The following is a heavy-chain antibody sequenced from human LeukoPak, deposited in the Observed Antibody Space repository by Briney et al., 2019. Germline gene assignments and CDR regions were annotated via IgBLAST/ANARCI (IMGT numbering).Heavy chain of an antibody. CDR3: AKDRWTEVDAFDI. D-gene: IGHD1-1*01. Sequence: PGGSLRLSCAASGFTFRNYGMNWVRQAPGKGLEWVSYISSTSSNIAYADSVKGRVTISRDNAKNSLYLQMNSLRAEDTAVYYCAKDRWTEVDAFDIWGQGTMVTVSS. J-gene: IGHJ3*02. CDR2: ISSTSSNI. V-gene: IGHV3-48*04. CDR1: GFTFRNYG.